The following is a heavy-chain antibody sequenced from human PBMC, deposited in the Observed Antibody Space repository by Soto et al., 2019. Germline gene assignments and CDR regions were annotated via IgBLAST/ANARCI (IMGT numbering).Heavy chain of an antibody. Sequence: GASVKVSCKASGYTFTSYGISWVRQAPGQGLEWMGWISAYNGNTNYAQKLQGRVTMTTDTSTSTAYMELRSLRSDDTAVYYCARDCPNTWIQALYYYYGMGVWGQGTTVTVSS. V-gene: IGHV1-18*01. CDR1: GYTFTSYG. CDR2: ISAYNGNT. D-gene: IGHD5-18*01. J-gene: IGHJ6*02. CDR3: ARDCPNTWIQALYYYYGMGV.